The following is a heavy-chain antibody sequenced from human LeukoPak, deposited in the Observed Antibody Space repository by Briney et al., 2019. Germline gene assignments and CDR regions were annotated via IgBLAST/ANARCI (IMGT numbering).Heavy chain of an antibody. CDR1: GDSISTYY. J-gene: IGHJ3*02. CDR3: ARHLAAAAQAFDI. Sequence: ASETLSLTCTVSGDSISTYYWSWIRQPPGKGLEWIGCMYYSGSTNYNPSLESRVTISVDTSKNQFSLKLSSVTAADTAVYYCARHLAAAAQAFDIWGQGTMVTVSS. V-gene: IGHV4-59*01. D-gene: IGHD6-13*01. CDR2: MYYSGST.